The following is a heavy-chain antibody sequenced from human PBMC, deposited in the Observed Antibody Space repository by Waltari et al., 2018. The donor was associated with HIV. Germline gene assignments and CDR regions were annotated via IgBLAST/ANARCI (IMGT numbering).Heavy chain of an antibody. CDR2: TYYRSKWYN. D-gene: IGHD6-25*01. CDR3: ARLPGSEQRGGYYFDY. Sequence: QVQLQQSGPGLVKPSQTLSLTCAISGDSVSSNSAAWNWIRQSPARGLEWLGRTYYRSKWYNDYAVSVKSRITINPDTSKNQFSLQLNSVTPEDTAVYYCARLPGSEQRGGYYFDYWGQGTLVTVSS. J-gene: IGHJ4*02. CDR1: GDSVSSNSAA. V-gene: IGHV6-1*01.